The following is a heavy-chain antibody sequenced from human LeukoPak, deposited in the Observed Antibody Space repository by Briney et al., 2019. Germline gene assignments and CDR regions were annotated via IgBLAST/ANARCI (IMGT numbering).Heavy chain of an antibody. CDR3: GRWGVDAALDR. CDR1: GFTFSSYA. D-gene: IGHD3-10*01. J-gene: IGHJ5*02. Sequence: GGSLRLSCAASGFTFSSYAMSWVRQAPGKGLEWVSSITGTAGSTFYADSVKGRFTISRDNSKNALYLQMSSLRAEDSGVFYCGRWGVDAALDRWGQGTLVTVSS. V-gene: IGHV3-23*01. CDR2: ITGTAGST.